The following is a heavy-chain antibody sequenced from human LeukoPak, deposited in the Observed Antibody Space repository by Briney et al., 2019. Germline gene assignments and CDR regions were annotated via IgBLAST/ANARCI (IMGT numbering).Heavy chain of an antibody. D-gene: IGHD6-13*01. V-gene: IGHV4-34*01. Sequence: SETLSLTCAVYGGSFSGYYWSWIRQPPGKGLEWIGEINHSGSTNYNPYLKSRVTISVDTSKNQFSLKLSSVTAADTAVYYCARGRPRGTYSSSWYPLYFDYWGQGTLVTVSS. J-gene: IGHJ4*02. CDR3: ARGRPRGTYSSSWYPLYFDY. CDR2: INHSGST. CDR1: GGSFSGYY.